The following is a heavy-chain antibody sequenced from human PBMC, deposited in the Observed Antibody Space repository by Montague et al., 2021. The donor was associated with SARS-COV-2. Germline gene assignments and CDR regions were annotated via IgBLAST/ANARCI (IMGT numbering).Heavy chain of an antibody. CDR3: ARQRRGGLVSTPRFFDY. J-gene: IGHJ4*02. Sequence: SETLSLTCTVSGGSISSSSYYWGWIRQPPGKGLEWIGSIYYSGSTYCNPSLKSRVTISVDTSKNQFSLKLSSVTAADTAVYYCARQRRGGLVSTPRFFDYWGQGTLVTVSS. V-gene: IGHV4-39*01. CDR1: GGSISSSSYY. CDR2: IYYSGST. D-gene: IGHD6-19*01.